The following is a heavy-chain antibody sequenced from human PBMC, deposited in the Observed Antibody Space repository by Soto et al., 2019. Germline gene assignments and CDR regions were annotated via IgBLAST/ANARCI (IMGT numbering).Heavy chain of an antibody. Sequence: VESLKISCEASGYSFRTYWIGWVLEMPVKVLEWMGAIDPRDSYTKYSPSFQGHVTISVDKSISTAYLQWNSLKASDTAIYYCAREKSDLELFNWLDPWGQGTLVTVSS. V-gene: IGHV5-10-1*01. D-gene: IGHD1-7*01. J-gene: IGHJ5*02. CDR1: GYSFRTYW. CDR3: AREKSDLELFNWLDP. CDR2: IDPRDSYT.